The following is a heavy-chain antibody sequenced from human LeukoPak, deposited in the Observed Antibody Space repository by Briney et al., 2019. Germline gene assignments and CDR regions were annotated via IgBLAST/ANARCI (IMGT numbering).Heavy chain of an antibody. D-gene: IGHD4-17*01. J-gene: IGHJ4*02. CDR3: ARRYGDYVGSFEY. Sequence: PGGSLRLSCAASGITFSSYTMKWVRQAPGEGLEGVSSISTSSSYIYYADSVKGRFTISRDNAKNSLYLQMNSLRAEDTAVYYCARRYGDYVGSFEYWGQGTLVTVSS. CDR1: GITFSSYT. V-gene: IGHV3-21*01. CDR2: ISTSSSYI.